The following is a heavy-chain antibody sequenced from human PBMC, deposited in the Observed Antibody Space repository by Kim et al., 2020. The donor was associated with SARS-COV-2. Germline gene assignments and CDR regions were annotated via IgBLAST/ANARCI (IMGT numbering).Heavy chain of an antibody. V-gene: IGHV1-69*13. CDR3: ARDPESGSYDEWEY. CDR1: GGTFSSYA. CDR2: IIPIFGTA. Sequence: SVKVSCKASGGTFSSYAISWVRQAPGQGLEWMGGIIPIFGTANYAQKFQGRVTITADESTSTAYMELSSLRSEDTVVYYCARDPESGSYDEWEYWGQGTLVTVSS. J-gene: IGHJ4*02. D-gene: IGHD1-26*01.